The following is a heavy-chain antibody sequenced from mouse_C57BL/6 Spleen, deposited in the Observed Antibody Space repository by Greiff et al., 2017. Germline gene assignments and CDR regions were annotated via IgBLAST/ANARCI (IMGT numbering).Heavy chain of an antibody. D-gene: IGHD1-1*01. CDR1: GYTFTGYW. V-gene: IGHV1-9*01. CDR3: ARALYGSSYGAWFAY. J-gene: IGHJ3*01. CDR2: ILPGSGGT. Sequence: VQLQQSGAELMKPGASVKLSCKATGYTFTGYWIEWVKQRPGHGLEWIGDILPGSGGTNYNEKFKGKATFTADTSSNTAYMQLSSLATEDSAIYYCARALYGSSYGAWFAYWGQGTLVTVSA.